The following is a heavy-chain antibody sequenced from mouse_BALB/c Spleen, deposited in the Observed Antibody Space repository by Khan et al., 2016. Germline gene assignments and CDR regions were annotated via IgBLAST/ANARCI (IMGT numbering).Heavy chain of an antibody. CDR1: GYTFTSYW. D-gene: IGHD2-3*01. CDR2: INPSTGYT. Sequence: VQLQESGAELAKPGASVKMSCKASGYTFTSYWMHWVKQRPGQGLEWIGYINPSTGYTEYNQKFKDKATLTADKSSSTAYMQLSSLTSEDAAVYYCARRLLDFDYWGQGTTLTGAS. J-gene: IGHJ2*01. CDR3: ARRLLDFDY. V-gene: IGHV1-7*01.